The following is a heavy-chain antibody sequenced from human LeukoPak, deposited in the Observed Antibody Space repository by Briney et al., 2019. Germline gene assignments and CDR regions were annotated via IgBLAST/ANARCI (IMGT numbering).Heavy chain of an antibody. V-gene: IGHV4-39*07. CDR2: IYYSGST. CDR1: GGSMSSSSYY. CDR3: ARISRAASEKYYVDY. D-gene: IGHD6-13*01. Sequence: PSETLSLTCTVSGGSMSSSSYYWGWIRQPPGKGLEWIGSIYYSGSTYYNPSLKSRVTMSVDTSKNQFSLKLSSVTATDTAVYYCARISRAASEKYYVDYWGQGTLVTV. J-gene: IGHJ4*02.